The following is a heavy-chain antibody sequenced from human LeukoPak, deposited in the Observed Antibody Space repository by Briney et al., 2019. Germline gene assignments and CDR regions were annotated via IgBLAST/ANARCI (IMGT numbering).Heavy chain of an antibody. V-gene: IGHV3-30*04. CDR1: EFTFTIFT. CDR2: ISYDGRNK. Sequence: SGGSLRLSCAASEFTFTIFTMHWVRQAPGKGLEWVAVISYDGRNKYYADSVKGRFTISRDNSKNTLYLQMNSLRPEDTAVYYCARAPLHSNSWSFDYWGQGTLVTVSS. CDR3: ARAPLHSNSWSFDY. J-gene: IGHJ4*02. D-gene: IGHD6-13*01.